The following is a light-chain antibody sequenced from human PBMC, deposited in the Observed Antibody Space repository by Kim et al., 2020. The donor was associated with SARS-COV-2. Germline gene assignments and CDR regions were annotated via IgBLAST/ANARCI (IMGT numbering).Light chain of an antibody. CDR3: QAWGSSTVV. CDR1: KLCDTY. Sequence: VSPGQTPSTTGCRDKLCDTYASWYQQKPGQSPVLVIYQDSRRPSGIPERFSVSNSKNAATLTISGTQAMDEADYYCQAWGSSTVVFGGGTQLTVL. J-gene: IGLJ2*01. V-gene: IGLV3-1*01. CDR2: QDS.